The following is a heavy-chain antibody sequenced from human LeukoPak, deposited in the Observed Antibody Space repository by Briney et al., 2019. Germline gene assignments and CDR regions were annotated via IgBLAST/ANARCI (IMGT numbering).Heavy chain of an antibody. CDR1: GGSISSYY. Sequence: SETLSLTCTVSGGSISSYYWSWIRQPPGKGLEWIGYIYYSGSTNYNPSLKSRVTISVDTSKNQFSLKLSSVTAADTAVYYCARGPSSGYYYSDHWGQGTLVTVSS. CDR3: ARGPSSGYYYSDH. V-gene: IGHV4-59*01. J-gene: IGHJ4*02. CDR2: IYYSGST. D-gene: IGHD3-22*01.